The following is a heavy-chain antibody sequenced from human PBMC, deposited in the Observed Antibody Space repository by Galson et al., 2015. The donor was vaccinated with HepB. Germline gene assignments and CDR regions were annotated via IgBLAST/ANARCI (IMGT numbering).Heavy chain of an antibody. D-gene: IGHD3-16*01. J-gene: IGHJ4*02. CDR3: AKGGGWGYLRLDS. CDR1: GFTFSDYG. V-gene: IGHV3-30*18. Sequence: SLRLSCAASGFTFSDYGMHWVRQAPGKGLEWVAVIYYDDSNTYFADSVKGGFTISRDNSKNTLFLQMSSLRAEDTAVYYCAKGGGWGYLRLDSWGQGTLVTVSS. CDR2: IYYDDSNT.